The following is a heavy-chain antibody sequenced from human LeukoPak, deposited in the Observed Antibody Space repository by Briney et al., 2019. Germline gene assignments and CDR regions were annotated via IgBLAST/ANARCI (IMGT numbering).Heavy chain of an antibody. CDR2: IYPGDSDT. CDR3: ARQRRSKSNYYYYMDV. D-gene: IGHD3-10*01. J-gene: IGHJ6*03. V-gene: IGHV5-51*01. Sequence: GESLKISCKGSGYSFTSYRIGWVRQMPGKGLEWMGIIYPGDSDTRYSPSFQGQVTISADKSISTAYLQWSSLKASDTAMYYCARQRRSKSNYYYYMDVWGKGTTVTVSS. CDR1: GYSFTSYR.